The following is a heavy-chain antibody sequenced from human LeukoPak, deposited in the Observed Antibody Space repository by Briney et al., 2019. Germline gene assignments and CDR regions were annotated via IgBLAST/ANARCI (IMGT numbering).Heavy chain of an antibody. CDR3: ARDTEWLLDWFDP. Sequence: PGGSLRLSCAASGFTFSSYSMNWVRQAPGKGLEWVSSISSSSSYIYYADSVKGRFTISRDNAKNSLYLQMNSLRAEDTAVYYCARDTEWLLDWFDPWGQGTLVTVS. J-gene: IGHJ5*02. CDR2: ISSSSSYI. V-gene: IGHV3-21*01. CDR1: GFTFSSYS. D-gene: IGHD6-19*01.